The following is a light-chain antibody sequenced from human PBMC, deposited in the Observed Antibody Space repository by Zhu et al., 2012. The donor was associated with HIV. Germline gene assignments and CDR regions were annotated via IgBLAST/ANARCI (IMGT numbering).Light chain of an antibody. CDR1: QSVTNDY. J-gene: IGKJ1*01. CDR3: HQYLSSPET. Sequence: EIVLTQSPGTLSLSPGDRATLSCRASQSVTNDYLAWYQQKPGQAPRLLIYGASSGSGTDFILTISRVEPEDFAVYYCHQYLSSPETFGQGTKVEIK. CDR2: GAS. V-gene: IGKV3-20*01.